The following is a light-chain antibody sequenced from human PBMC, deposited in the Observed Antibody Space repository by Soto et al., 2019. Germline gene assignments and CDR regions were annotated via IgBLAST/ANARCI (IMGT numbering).Light chain of an antibody. CDR1: QSVRYNY. CDR3: QQYGTSPRT. J-gene: IGKJ1*01. Sequence: EIVLTQSPGTLSLSPGEGATLSCRASQSVRYNYLAWYQQKPGQAPRLLIYGVSTRATGIPDRFCGSGSGTDFTLTISSLDPEDFAVYYCQQYGTSPRTFGQGTKVDIK. CDR2: GVS. V-gene: IGKV3-20*01.